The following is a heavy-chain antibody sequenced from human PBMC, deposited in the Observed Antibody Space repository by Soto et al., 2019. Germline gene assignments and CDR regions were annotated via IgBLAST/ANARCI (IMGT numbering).Heavy chain of an antibody. Sequence: ASVKVSCKASGGTFSSYTISWVRQAPGQGLEWMGRIIPILGIANYAQKFQGRVTITADKSTSTAYMELSSLRSEDTAVYYCARGGRRYFDWLEAPWGQGTLVTVSS. V-gene: IGHV1-69*02. CDR2: IIPILGIA. CDR1: GGTFSSYT. J-gene: IGHJ5*02. D-gene: IGHD3-9*01. CDR3: ARGGRRYFDWLEAP.